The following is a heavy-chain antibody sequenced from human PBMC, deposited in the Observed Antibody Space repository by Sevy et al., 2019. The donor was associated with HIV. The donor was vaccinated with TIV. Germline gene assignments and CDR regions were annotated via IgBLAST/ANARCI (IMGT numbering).Heavy chain of an antibody. CDR3: IRSDTSGSFDY. CDR1: GFSFTYSW. CDR2: IKSEADGETT. Sequence: GGSLRLSCAASGFSFTYSWMNWVRQAPGKGLEWLGRIKSEADGETTDYAAPVKGRFTISRDDPKNSLFLQMNSLKTEDTAVYYCIRSDTSGSFDYWGQGTLVTVSS. D-gene: IGHD3-22*01. V-gene: IGHV3-15*01. J-gene: IGHJ4*02.